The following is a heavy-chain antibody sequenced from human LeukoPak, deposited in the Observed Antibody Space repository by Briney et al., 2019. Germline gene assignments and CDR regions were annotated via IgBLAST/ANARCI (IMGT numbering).Heavy chain of an antibody. CDR3: VREYYYDFPQ. D-gene: IGHD3-3*01. Sequence: GGSLRLSCADPGFTFSDHNMDWVRQAPGKGLEWVGRSRAKIDSYTTEYAASVKGRFTISRDESENTLYLHMNSLKTEDTAVYYCVREYYYDFPQWGQGTLVTVSS. V-gene: IGHV3-72*01. CDR2: SRAKIDSYTT. J-gene: IGHJ4*02. CDR1: GFTFSDHN.